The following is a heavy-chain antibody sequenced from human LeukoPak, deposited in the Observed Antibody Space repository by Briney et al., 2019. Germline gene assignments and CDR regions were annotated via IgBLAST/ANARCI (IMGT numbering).Heavy chain of an antibody. CDR3: ARTQTLSSSIATPFSFDY. V-gene: IGHV1-69*13. CDR1: GGTFSSYA. CDR2: IIPIFGTA. J-gene: IGHJ4*02. D-gene: IGHD6-6*01. Sequence: SVKVSCKASGGTFSSYAISWVRQAPGQGLEWMGGIIPIFGTANYAQKFQGRVTITADESTSTAYMELSSLRSEDTAVYYCARTQTLSSSIATPFSFDYWGQGTLVTVSS.